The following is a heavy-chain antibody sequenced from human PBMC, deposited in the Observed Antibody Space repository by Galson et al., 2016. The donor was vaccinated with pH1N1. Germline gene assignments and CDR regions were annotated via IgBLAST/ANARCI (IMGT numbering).Heavy chain of an antibody. CDR1: GFNLQDHA. CDR3: TKDISPGGLDYWDQGTLDPVKGRLTTAREKDKDFMDMAMNSVRPDYTAVEYCTKGISPGGLDY. Sequence: SLRLSCAASGFNLQDHAMHWIRQAPGKGLEWVSGIMWNSGRIDYADSVKGRFTTSRDNAKNFLYLEMNSLRPDDTAVYYCTKDISPGGLDYWDQGTLDPVKGRLTTAREKDKDFMDMAMNSVRPDYTAVEYCTKGISPGGLDYGGQGTLVTVSS. V-gene: IGHV3-9*01. CDR2: IMWNSGRI. J-gene: IGHJ4*02. D-gene: IGHD2-2*03.